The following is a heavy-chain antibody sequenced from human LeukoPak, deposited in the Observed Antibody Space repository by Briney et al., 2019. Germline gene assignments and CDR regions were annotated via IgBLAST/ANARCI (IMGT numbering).Heavy chain of an antibody. V-gene: IGHV4-34*01. CDR2: INHSGST. Sequence: SETLSLTCAVYGGSFSGYYWSWIRQPPGKGLEWIGEINHSGSTNYNPSLKSRVTISVDTSKNQFSLKLSSVTAADTAVYYCARSSSTSQNLQYWGQGTLVTVSS. D-gene: IGHD2-2*01. CDR1: GGSFSGYY. CDR3: ARSSSTSQNLQY. J-gene: IGHJ4*02.